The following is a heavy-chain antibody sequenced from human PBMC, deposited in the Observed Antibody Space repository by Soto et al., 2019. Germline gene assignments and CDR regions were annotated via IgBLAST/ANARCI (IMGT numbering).Heavy chain of an antibody. CDR3: ARPGQLWSYYYGMDV. D-gene: IGHD5-18*01. Sequence: QVQLVESGGGVVQPGRSLRLSCAASGFTFSSYAMHWVRQAPGKGLEWVAVISYDGSNKYYADYVKGRFTISRDNSKNTLYLQMNTLRAEDTAVDCCARPGQLWSYYYGMDVWGQGTTVTVSS. J-gene: IGHJ6*02. CDR2: ISYDGSNK. CDR1: GFTFSSYA. V-gene: IGHV3-30-3*01.